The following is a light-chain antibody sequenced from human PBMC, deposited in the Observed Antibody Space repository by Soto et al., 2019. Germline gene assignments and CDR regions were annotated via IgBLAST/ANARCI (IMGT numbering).Light chain of an antibody. CDR2: DVT. V-gene: IGLV2-14*01. CDR1: SSDVGGYDY. CDR3: ISYASINTYV. J-gene: IGLJ1*01. Sequence: QSVLTQPASVSGSPGQSITISCTGTSSDVGGYDYVSWYQQHPGKAPKLMIYDVTNRPSGVSNRFSGSKSGNTASLTISGLQAEDEADHYCISYASINTYVFGTGTKLTVL.